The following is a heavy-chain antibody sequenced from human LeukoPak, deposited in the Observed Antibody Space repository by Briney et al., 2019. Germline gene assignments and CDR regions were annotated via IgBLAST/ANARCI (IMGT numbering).Heavy chain of an antibody. J-gene: IGHJ5*02. D-gene: IGHD2-15*01. CDR1: GYTLSNLA. CDR2: FNPEDGTT. CDR3: ATGLCYGQHGWFDP. Sequence: ASVKVSCKVSGYTLSNLAMNWVRQAPGKGLEWMGGFNPEDGTTNYAQKFQGRVTITEDTSTDTAYMELSSLRSEDMAVYYCATGLCYGQHGWFDPWGQGPLVSVSS. V-gene: IGHV1-24*01.